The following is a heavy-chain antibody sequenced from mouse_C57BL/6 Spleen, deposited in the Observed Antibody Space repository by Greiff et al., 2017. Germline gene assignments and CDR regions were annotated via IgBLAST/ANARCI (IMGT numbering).Heavy chain of an antibody. Sequence: VQLQQPGAELVRPGTSVKLSCKASGYTFTSYWMHWVKQRPGQGLEWIGVIDPSDSYTNYNQKFKGKATLTVDTSSSTAYMQLSSLTSEDSAVYYCARRGLEDYGYAMDYWGQGTSVTVSS. V-gene: IGHV1-59*01. CDR3: ARRGLEDYGYAMDY. CDR1: GYTFTSYW. CDR2: IDPSDSYT. D-gene: IGHD2-4*01. J-gene: IGHJ4*01.